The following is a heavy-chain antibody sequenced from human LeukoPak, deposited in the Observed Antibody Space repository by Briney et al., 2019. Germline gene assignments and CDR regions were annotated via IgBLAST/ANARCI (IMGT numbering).Heavy chain of an antibody. Sequence: PSETLSLTCTVSGGSISSGGYYWSWIRQPPGKGLEWIGYIYHSGSTYYNPSLKSRVTISVDRSKNQFSLKLTSVTAADTAVYYCARDLSLDVWGKGTTVTVSS. V-gene: IGHV4-30-2*01. CDR2: IYHSGST. CDR3: ARDLSLDV. J-gene: IGHJ6*04. D-gene: IGHD2/OR15-2a*01. CDR1: GGSISSGGYY.